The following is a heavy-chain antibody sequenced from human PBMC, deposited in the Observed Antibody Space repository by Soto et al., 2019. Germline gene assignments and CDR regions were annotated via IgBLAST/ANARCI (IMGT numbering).Heavy chain of an antibody. CDR3: ASGTEVSPSWDV. J-gene: IGHJ6*02. CDR1: GGSISSGGYY. D-gene: IGHD1-26*01. V-gene: IGHV4-31*03. CDR2: IYYSGST. Sequence: SETLSLTCTVSGGSISSGGYYWSWIRQHPGKGLEWIGYIYYSGSTYYNPSLKSRVTISVDTSKNEFSLKLSSVTAADTAVYYCASGTEVSPSWDVWGQGTTVTVSS.